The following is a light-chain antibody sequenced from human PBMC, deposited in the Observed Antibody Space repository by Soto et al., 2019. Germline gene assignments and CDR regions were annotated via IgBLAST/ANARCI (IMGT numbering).Light chain of an antibody. J-gene: IGKJ1*01. CDR2: WAS. CDR1: QSVFYIFNSKNY. V-gene: IGKV4-1*01. Sequence: DIVMTQSPDSLAVSLGERATINCKSSQSVFYIFNSKNYLAWYQQKPGQPPRLLIYWASTRESGGSDRFSGSGSRTDFTLTVSSLQAEDVAVYYCQQDYNTPPYTFGQGTKVEIK. CDR3: QQDYNTPPYT.